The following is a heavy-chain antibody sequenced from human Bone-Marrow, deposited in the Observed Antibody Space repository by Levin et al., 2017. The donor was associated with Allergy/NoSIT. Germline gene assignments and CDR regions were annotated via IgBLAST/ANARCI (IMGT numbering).Heavy chain of an antibody. D-gene: IGHD6-19*01. CDR2: INPYTGGT. CDR1: GYTLTGHY. CDR3: ARESGYSSGSLLDS. V-gene: IGHV1-2*03. Sequence: LGASVKVSCKASGYTLTGHYMHWVRQAPGHGLEWMGWINPYTGGTNFAQKFQDRVTVTRDTAISTVYLEVSRLRSNDTAVYYCARESGYSSGSLLDSWGQGTLVTVSS. J-gene: IGHJ4*02.